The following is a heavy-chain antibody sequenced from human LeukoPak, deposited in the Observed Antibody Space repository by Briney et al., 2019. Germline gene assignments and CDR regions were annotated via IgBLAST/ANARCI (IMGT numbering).Heavy chain of an antibody. J-gene: IGHJ4*02. CDR2: INHSGST. Sequence: PSKTLSLTCAVYGGSFSGYYWSWIRQPPGKGLEWIGEINHSGSTNYNPSLKSRVTISVDTSENQFSLKLSSVTAADTAVYYCARAGYDYVWGSYRYASYYFDYWGQGTLVTVSS. CDR1: GGSFSGYY. D-gene: IGHD3-16*02. CDR3: ARAGYDYVWGSYRYASYYFDY. V-gene: IGHV4-34*01.